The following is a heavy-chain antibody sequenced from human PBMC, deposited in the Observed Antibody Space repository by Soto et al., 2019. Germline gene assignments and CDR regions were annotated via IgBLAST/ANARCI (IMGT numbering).Heavy chain of an antibody. Sequence: SETLSLTCTVSGGSIGGYYWSWIRQPPGKVLEWIAYIYYSGNTNYNPCLKSLGTLSVDRSKNHFSLKMSCVTAANQALYYCARDLGGLGGFDYWGQGAVVTVSS. CDR3: ARDLGGLGGFDY. V-gene: IGHV4-59*01. CDR1: GGSIGGYY. CDR2: IYYSGNT. D-gene: IGHD3-16*01. J-gene: IGHJ4*02.